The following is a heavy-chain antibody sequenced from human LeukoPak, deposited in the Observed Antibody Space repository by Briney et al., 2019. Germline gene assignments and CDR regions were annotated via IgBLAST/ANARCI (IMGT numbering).Heavy chain of an antibody. J-gene: IGHJ4*02. CDR1: GGSISSGGYY. Sequence: SETLSLACTVSGGSISSGGYYWSWIRQHPGKGLEWIGYIYYSGSTYYNPSLKSRVTISLDTSKNQFSLKLSSVTAADTAVYYCAGHHPRNTVDFWGQGTLVTVSS. D-gene: IGHD2/OR15-2a*01. CDR3: AGHHPRNTVDF. CDR2: IYYSGST. V-gene: IGHV4-31*03.